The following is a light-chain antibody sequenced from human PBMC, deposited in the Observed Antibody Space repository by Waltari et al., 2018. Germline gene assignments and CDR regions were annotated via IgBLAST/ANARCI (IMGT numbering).Light chain of an antibody. CDR3: NSQDSSGNPL. V-gene: IGLV3-19*01. J-gene: IGLJ3*02. CDR2: GKI. CDR1: SLRNYF. Sequence: SSELTQDPAVSVALGQTVRITCRGDSLRNYFASWYQQKPGQAPILVIYGKINRPSGIPDRFSCSRSGDTSFLTITGAQAEDEADYYCNSQDSSGNPLFDGGTKLTVL.